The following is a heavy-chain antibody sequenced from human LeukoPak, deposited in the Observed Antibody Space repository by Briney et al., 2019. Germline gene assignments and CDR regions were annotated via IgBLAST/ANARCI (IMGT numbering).Heavy chain of an antibody. CDR1: GFTFSRYW. CDR2: IKQDGDQK. D-gene: IGHD3-9*01. Sequence: PGGSLRLSCVASGFTFSRYWMSWVRQAPGKGLEWVANIKQDGDQKHYVDSVRGRFIISRDNAKNSLHLQMNSLRAEDTAVYYCAKDQSGAYYDILTGYYRWDYYYYGMDVWGQGTTVTVSS. V-gene: IGHV3-7*03. J-gene: IGHJ6*02. CDR3: AKDQSGAYYDILTGYYRWDYYYYGMDV.